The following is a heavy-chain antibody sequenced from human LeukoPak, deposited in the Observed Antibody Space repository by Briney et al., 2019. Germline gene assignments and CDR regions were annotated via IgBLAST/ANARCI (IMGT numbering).Heavy chain of an antibody. D-gene: IGHD3-10*01. J-gene: IGHJ4*02. CDR1: GYTFTGYY. V-gene: IGHV1-2*02. Sequence: GASVKVSCKASGYTFTGYYMHWVRQAPGQGLEWMGWINPNSGDTNYAQKFQGRVTITADESTSTAYMELSSLRSEDTAVYYCARASGSGTLPHYWGQGTLVTVSS. CDR3: ARASGSGTLPHY. CDR2: INPNSGDT.